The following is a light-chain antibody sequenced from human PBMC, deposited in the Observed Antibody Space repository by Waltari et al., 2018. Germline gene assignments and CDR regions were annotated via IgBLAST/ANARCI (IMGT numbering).Light chain of an antibody. Sequence: QSVLTQAPSASGTPGPGVTISCSGSNSNLGRNSVHWYQQCSGPAPKLLIHSNNQRPSGVPDRFSGSKSGTSASLAISGLQSEDEADYYCASWDDSLSGVVFGGGTKLTVL. CDR2: SNN. V-gene: IGLV1-44*01. J-gene: IGLJ3*02. CDR1: NSNLGRNS. CDR3: ASWDDSLSGVV.